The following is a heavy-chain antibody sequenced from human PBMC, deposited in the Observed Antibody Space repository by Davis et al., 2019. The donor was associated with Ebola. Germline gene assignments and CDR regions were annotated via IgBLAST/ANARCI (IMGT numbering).Heavy chain of an antibody. CDR2: IYPGDSET. D-gene: IGHD3-22*01. J-gene: IGHJ4*02. CDR1: GYSFNIYW. V-gene: IGHV5-51*01. CDR3: ATTFYHDSRPFDH. Sequence: GESLKISCKTSGYSFNIYWIAWVRQRPGKGLEWMGVIYPGDSETTYRPSFHGQVTISVDKSLNPAYLQWSRLKASDTAMYYCATTFYHDSRPFDHWGQGTQVTVSS.